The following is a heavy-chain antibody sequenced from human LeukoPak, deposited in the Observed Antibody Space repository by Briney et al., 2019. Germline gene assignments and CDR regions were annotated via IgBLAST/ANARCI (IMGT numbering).Heavy chain of an antibody. CDR3: ARVSSSWDYYYYMDV. Sequence: PSETLSLTCTVSGGSISNYYWSWIRQPAGKGLEWIGRIYTSGSTNYNPSLKSRVTMSVDTSKKQFSLKLSSVTAADTAVYYCARVSSSWDYYYYMDVWGKGTTVTISS. CDR1: GGSISNYY. CDR2: IYTSGST. V-gene: IGHV4-4*07. J-gene: IGHJ6*03. D-gene: IGHD6-13*01.